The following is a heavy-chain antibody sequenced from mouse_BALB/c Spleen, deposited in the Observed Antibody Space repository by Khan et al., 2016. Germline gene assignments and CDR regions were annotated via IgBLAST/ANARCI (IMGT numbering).Heavy chain of an antibody. CDR1: GYTFTDFV. J-gene: IGHJ4*01. Sequence: QVRLQQSGPELVKPGASVKMSCKASGYTFTDFVISWVKQRSGQGLEWIGEIYPGRGSTYYNERFKGKATLTADKSSNTTYMHLTSLTSEDSAVYFCASSEYYRYDDYYAMDYWGQGTSVTVSS. V-gene: IGHV1-77*01. CDR2: IYPGRGST. D-gene: IGHD2-14*01. CDR3: ASSEYYRYDDYYAMDY.